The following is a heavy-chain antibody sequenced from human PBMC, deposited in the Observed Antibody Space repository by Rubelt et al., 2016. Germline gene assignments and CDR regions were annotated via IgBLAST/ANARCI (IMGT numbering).Heavy chain of an antibody. CDR2: INHSETT. J-gene: IGHJ4*02. Sequence: QVQLQQWGAGLLKPSETLSLTCAVYGGSFSGYYWHWVRQPPGKGLEWIGEINHSETTTYTPPPKWRVTMSVDTSKNQFPLRLSRVTAADTAVYYCVEGGWTFYNWGQGTLVTVSS. V-gene: IGHV4-34*02. CDR3: VEGGWTFYN. CDR1: GGSFSGYY. D-gene: IGHD6-19*01.